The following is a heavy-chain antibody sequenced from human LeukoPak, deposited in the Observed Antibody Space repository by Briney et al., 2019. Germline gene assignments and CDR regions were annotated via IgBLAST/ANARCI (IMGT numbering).Heavy chain of an antibody. CDR3: ARGGGHYDSSGYYYNFDY. D-gene: IGHD3-22*01. CDR2: IYRSGST. CDR1: GGSISSGGYS. Sequence: SETLSLTCAVSGGSISSGGYSWSWIRQPPGKGLEWIGYIYRSGSTYYNPSLKSRVTISVDRSKNQFSLKLSSVTAADTAVYYCARGGGHYDSSGYYYNFDYWGQGTLVTVSS. J-gene: IGHJ4*02. V-gene: IGHV4-30-2*01.